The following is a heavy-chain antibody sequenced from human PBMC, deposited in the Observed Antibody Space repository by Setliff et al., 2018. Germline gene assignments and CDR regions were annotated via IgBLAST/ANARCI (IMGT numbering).Heavy chain of an antibody. Sequence: ASVKVSCKASGGTFSSYGISWVRQAPGQGLEWMGGTIPMFGTTNYAQKFQGRVEITTDESTNTAYMELSSLTSDDTATYYCAKASVWVVDANCGSFDVWGQGTMVTVSS. J-gene: IGHJ3*01. D-gene: IGHD2-15*01. CDR1: GGTFSSYG. CDR3: AKASVWVVDANCGSFDV. V-gene: IGHV1-69*05. CDR2: TIPMFGTT.